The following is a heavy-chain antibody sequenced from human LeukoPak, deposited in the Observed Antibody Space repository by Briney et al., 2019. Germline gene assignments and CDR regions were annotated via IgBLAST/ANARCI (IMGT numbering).Heavy chain of an antibody. Sequence: GGALRLSCAASVFTSDDYGMSWVRQAPGKGLEWGSGINWNGAGTGYADSVRGRFTISRDNAKNSLYLQMNSLRAEDTALYHCARVPRARTLTGTTYYSFMDVWGKGTTVTVSS. D-gene: IGHD1-7*01. J-gene: IGHJ6*03. CDR1: VFTSDDYG. CDR3: ARVPRARTLTGTTYYSFMDV. V-gene: IGHV3-20*01. CDR2: INWNGAGT.